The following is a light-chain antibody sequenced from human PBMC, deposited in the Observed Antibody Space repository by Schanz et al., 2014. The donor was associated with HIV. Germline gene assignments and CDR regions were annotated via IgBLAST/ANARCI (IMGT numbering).Light chain of an antibody. CDR1: SSDVGGYYY. V-gene: IGLV2-8*01. CDR2: EVS. CDR3: SSYGASSTHVL. J-gene: IGLJ2*01. Sequence: QSALTQPPSASGSPGQSVNISCTGTSSDVGGYYYVSWYQQHPGKAPKLMIYEVSKRPSGVPDRFSGSKSGNTASLTISGLQAEDEADYYCSSYGASSTHVLFGGGTKLTVL.